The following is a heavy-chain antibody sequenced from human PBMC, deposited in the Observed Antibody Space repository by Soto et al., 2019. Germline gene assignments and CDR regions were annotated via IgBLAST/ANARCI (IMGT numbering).Heavy chain of an antibody. CDR3: ARLVWGCSGGSCETPFDY. CDR1: GYTFTSYA. V-gene: IGHV1-3*01. Sequence: ASVKVSCKASGYTFTSYAMHWVRQAPGQRLEWMGWINAGNGNTKYSQKFQGRVTITRDTPASTAYMELSSLRSEDTAVYYCARLVWGCSGGSCETPFDYWGQGTLVTVSS. CDR2: INAGNGNT. J-gene: IGHJ4*02. D-gene: IGHD2-15*01.